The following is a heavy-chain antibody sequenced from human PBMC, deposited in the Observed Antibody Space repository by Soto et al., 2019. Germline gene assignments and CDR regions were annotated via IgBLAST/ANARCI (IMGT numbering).Heavy chain of an antibody. Sequence: ASVKVSCKASGYTFTSYGISWVRQATGQGLEWMGWMNPNSGNTGYAQKFQGRVTMTRNTSISTAYMVYLQMNSLRVEDTAVYYCAKGGISSGWYYFFDYWGQGALVTVSS. D-gene: IGHD6-19*01. V-gene: IGHV1-8*02. CDR2: MNPNSGNT. CDR1: GYTFTSYG. J-gene: IGHJ4*02. CDR3: AKGGISSGWYYFFDY.